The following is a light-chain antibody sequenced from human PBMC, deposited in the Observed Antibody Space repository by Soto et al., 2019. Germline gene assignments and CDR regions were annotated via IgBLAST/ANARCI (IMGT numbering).Light chain of an antibody. V-gene: IGKV3-20*01. CDR3: QQYGSSPSGR. J-gene: IGKJ1*01. CDR2: GAS. Sequence: EFVLTQSPGTLSLSPGERATLSCRASQSFGSTSLAWYQQKPGQSPRLLIYGASSRATGIPDRFSGSGSGPDFTLTISRLEPEDVAVYYCQQYGSSPSGRFGQGTKVEI. CDR1: QSFGSTS.